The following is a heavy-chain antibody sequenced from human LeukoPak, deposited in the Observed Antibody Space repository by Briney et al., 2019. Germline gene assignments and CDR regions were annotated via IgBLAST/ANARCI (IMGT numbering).Heavy chain of an antibody. CDR1: GFTFSSYA. CDR3: AKEHETTGGPLGSYIFGY. J-gene: IGHJ4*02. CDR2: ISGSGGST. D-gene: IGHD1-26*01. V-gene: IGHV3-23*01. Sequence: GGSLRLSCAASGFTFSSYAMSWVRQAPGKGLEWVSAISGSGGSTYYADSVKGRFTISRDNSKNTLYLQMDSLRAEDTVVYYCAKEHETTGGPLGSYIFGYWGQGTLVTVSS.